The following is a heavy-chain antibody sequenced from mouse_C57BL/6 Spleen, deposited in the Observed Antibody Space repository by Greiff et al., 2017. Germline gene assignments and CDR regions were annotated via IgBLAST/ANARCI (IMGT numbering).Heavy chain of an antibody. CDR2: ISYDGSN. J-gene: IGHJ2*01. CDR1: GYSITSGYY. Sequence: ESGPGLVKPSQSLSLSCSVTGYSITSGYYWNWIRQFPGNKLEWMGYISYDGSNNYNPSLKNRISITRDTSKNQFFLKLNSVTTEDTATYYCARDHPSTMVDYWGQGTTLTVSS. CDR3: ARDHPSTMVDY. V-gene: IGHV3-6*01. D-gene: IGHD2-13*01.